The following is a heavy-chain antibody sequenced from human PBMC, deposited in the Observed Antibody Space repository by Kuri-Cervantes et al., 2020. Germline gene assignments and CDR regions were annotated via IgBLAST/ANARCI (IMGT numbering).Heavy chain of an antibody. D-gene: IGHD3-22*01. Sequence: ASVKVSCKASGYTFTSYDINWVRQAAGQGLEWMGWMDPNSGNTGYAQKFQGRVTMTRNTSISTAYMELSSLRSDDTAVYYCARLSYYDSSGTWWGQGTLVTVSS. V-gene: IGHV1-8*01. CDR3: ARLSYYDSSGTW. CDR1: GYTFTSYD. J-gene: IGHJ4*02. CDR2: MDPNSGNT.